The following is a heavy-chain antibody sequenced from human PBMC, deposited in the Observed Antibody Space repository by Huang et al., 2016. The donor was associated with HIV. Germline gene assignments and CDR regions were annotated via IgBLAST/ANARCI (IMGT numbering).Heavy chain of an antibody. CDR2: ISKTSGAT. V-gene: IGHV3-48*01. Sequence: EVQLVESGGGLAHPGGSLRLSCVASGYTFSTYSMNWVRQAPGKGLEWVAYISKTSGATSYAEAGKGRFTVSRDNVKNSLYLQMNRLRVEDTAMYYCVRDSSSGLQLRYWGQGALVIVS. D-gene: IGHD3-22*01. J-gene: IGHJ4*02. CDR3: VRDSSSGLQLRY. CDR1: GYTFSTYS.